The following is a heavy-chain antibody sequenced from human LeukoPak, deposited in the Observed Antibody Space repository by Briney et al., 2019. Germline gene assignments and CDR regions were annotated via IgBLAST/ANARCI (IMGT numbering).Heavy chain of an antibody. CDR2: IIPIFGTA. Sequence: ASVKVSCKGSGYTLSNHAFSWVRQAPGQGLEWMGGIIPIFGTANYAQKFQGRVTITADESTSTAYMELSSLRSEDTAVYYCARVKPLHQESSYYYYGMDVWGQGTTVTVSS. CDR3: ARVKPLHQESSYYYYGMDV. D-gene: IGHD4-23*01. J-gene: IGHJ6*02. V-gene: IGHV1-69*13. CDR1: GYTLSNHA.